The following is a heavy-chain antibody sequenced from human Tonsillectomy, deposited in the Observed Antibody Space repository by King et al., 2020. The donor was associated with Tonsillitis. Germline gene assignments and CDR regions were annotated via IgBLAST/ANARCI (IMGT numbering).Heavy chain of an antibody. CDR1: GFTFSRYA. V-gene: IGHV3-30*04. CDR2: ISYDGNNK. J-gene: IGHJ5*02. Sequence: VQLVESGGGVVQPGRSLRLSCAASGFTFSRYAIHWVRQAPGKGLEWVAVISYDGNNKYYADSVRGRFTISRDTSKNTLYLQMNSLRAEDTAVYYCASDLPPFDPWGPGTLFTASS. CDR3: ASDLPPFDP.